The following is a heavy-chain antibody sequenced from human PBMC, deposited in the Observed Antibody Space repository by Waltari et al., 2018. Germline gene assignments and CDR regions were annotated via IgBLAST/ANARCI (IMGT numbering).Heavy chain of an antibody. CDR3: ARSRLEGRGHYYYGMDV. J-gene: IGHJ6*02. V-gene: IGHV1-46*01. CDR2: INPSGGST. D-gene: IGHD2-2*01. CDR1: GYTFTSYY. Sequence: QVQLVQSGAEVKKPGASVKVSCKASGYTFTSYYMHWVRQAHGQGLEWRGIINPSGGSTSYAQKFQGRVTMTRDTSTSTVYMELSSLRSEDTAVYYCARSRLEGRGHYYYGMDVWGQGTTVTVSS.